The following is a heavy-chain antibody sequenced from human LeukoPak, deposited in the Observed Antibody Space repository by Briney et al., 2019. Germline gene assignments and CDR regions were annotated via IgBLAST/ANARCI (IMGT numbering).Heavy chain of an antibody. CDR3: ARDQIEWELYYFDY. CDR1: GYTFTSYG. CDR2: ISAYNGNT. D-gene: IGHD1-26*01. Sequence: ASVKVSCKASGYTFTSYGISWVRQAPGHGLEWMGWISAYNGNTNYAQKLQGRVTMTTDTSTSTAYMELRSLRSDDTAVYYCARDQIEWELYYFDYWGQGTLVTVSS. J-gene: IGHJ4*02. V-gene: IGHV1-18*01.